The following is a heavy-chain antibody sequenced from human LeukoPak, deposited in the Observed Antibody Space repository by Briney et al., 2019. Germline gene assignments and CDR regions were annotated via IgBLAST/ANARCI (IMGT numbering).Heavy chain of an antibody. CDR1: GGSVNSATYY. D-gene: IGHD3-22*01. Sequence: PSETLSLTCTVSGGSVNSATYYWSWIRQPPGKGLEWIGYIYYSGSTNYNPSLKSRVTISVDTSKNQFSLKLSSVTAADTAVYYCARGSYDTSGHYASTFDYWGQGTLVTVSS. CDR2: IYYSGST. V-gene: IGHV4-61*01. CDR3: ARGSYDTSGHYASTFDY. J-gene: IGHJ4*02.